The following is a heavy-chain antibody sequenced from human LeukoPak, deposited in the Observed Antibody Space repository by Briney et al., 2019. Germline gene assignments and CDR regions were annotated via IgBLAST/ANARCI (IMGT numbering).Heavy chain of an antibody. J-gene: IGHJ4*02. CDR2: IRYDGSNK. CDR1: GFTFSSYG. D-gene: IGHD3-22*01. Sequence: PGGSLRLSCAASGFTFSSYGMHLVRQAPGKGLEWVAFIRYDGSNKYYADSVKGRFTISRDNSKNTLYLQMNSLRAEDTAVYYCAKGDSSGYYPFDYWGQGTMVTVSS. CDR3: AKGDSSGYYPFDY. V-gene: IGHV3-30*02.